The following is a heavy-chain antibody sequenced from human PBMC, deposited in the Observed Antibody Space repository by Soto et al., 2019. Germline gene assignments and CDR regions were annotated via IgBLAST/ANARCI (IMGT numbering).Heavy chain of an antibody. V-gene: IGHV3-30*18. Sequence: QVQLVESGGGVVQPGRSLRLSCVASGFTLSNTGMHWVRQAPGKGLEWVAMISHNGSNTYYGDSVKGRFTISRDNSWNTLYLQMDSLRPEDTSVYYCAKDWGSRGWFNWFDPWGQGTLVTVSS. CDR2: ISHNGSNT. CDR3: AKDWGSRGWFNWFDP. D-gene: IGHD6-19*01. CDR1: GFTLSNTG. J-gene: IGHJ5*02.